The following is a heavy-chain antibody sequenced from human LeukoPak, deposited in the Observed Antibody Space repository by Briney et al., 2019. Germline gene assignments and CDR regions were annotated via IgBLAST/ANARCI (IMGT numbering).Heavy chain of an antibody. CDR2: IKPDGSEK. J-gene: IGHJ4*02. D-gene: IGHD2-15*01. Sequence: GGSLRLSCAASGFTFSDYWMTWVRQAPGKGLEWVANIKPDGSEKYYADSVKGRFTISRDNAKNSLYLQMNSLTVADTAVYYCARVVSLWYHIDYWGQGTLVTVSS. V-gene: IGHV3-7*01. CDR3: ARVVSLWYHIDY. CDR1: GFTFSDYW.